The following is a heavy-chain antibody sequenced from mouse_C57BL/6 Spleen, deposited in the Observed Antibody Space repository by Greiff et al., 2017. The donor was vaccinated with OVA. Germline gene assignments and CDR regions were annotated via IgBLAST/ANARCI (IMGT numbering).Heavy chain of an antibody. Sequence: EVMLVESGGGLVQPGGSMKLSCAASGFTFSDAWMDWVRQSPEKGLEWVAEIRNKANNHATYYAESVKGRFTISRDDSKSSVYLQMNSLRAEDTGIYYCTRRQLRLFPFAYWGQGTLVTVSA. CDR2: IRNKANNHAT. D-gene: IGHD3-2*02. CDR3: TRRQLRLFPFAY. V-gene: IGHV6-6*01. CDR1: GFTFSDAW. J-gene: IGHJ3*01.